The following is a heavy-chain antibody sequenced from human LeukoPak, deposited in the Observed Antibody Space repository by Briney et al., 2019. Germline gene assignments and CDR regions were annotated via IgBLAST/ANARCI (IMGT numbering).Heavy chain of an antibody. V-gene: IGHV1-2*02. Sequence: GALVKVSCKASGYTFTGYYMHWVRQAPGQGLEWMGWINPNSGGTNYAQKLQGRVTMTTDTSTSTAYMELRSLRSDDTAVYYCARDPTSYYFDYWGQGTLVTVSS. J-gene: IGHJ4*02. CDR2: INPNSGGT. CDR1: GYTFTGYY. CDR3: ARDPTSYYFDY. D-gene: IGHD3-16*02.